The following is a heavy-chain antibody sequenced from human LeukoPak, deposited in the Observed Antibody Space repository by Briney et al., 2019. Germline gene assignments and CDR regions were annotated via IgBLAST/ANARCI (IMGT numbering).Heavy chain of an antibody. J-gene: IGHJ4*02. CDR2: ISSSSSYI. CDR3: ASSHDSSGND. CDR1: GFTFSSYS. D-gene: IGHD3-22*01. V-gene: IGHV3-21*01. Sequence: GGSLRLSCAASGFTFSSYSMNWVRQAPGKGLEWVSSISSSSSYIYYADSVKGRFTISRDNAKNSLWLQMNSLRDEDTAVYYCASSHDSSGNDWGQGTLLTVSS.